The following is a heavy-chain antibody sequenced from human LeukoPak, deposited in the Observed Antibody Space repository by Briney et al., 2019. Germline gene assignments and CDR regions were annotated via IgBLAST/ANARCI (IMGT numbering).Heavy chain of an antibody. V-gene: IGHV3-23*01. CDR1: GFTFSSYA. CDR3: ARKRERYYDSLIDY. Sequence: GGSLRLSCAASGFTFSSYAMSWVRQAPGKGLEWVSAINGNGGSTYYTDSVKGRFVISRDNSKNTLYLQMNSLRAEDTAVYYYARKRERYYDSLIDYWGQGILVTVSS. CDR2: INGNGGST. J-gene: IGHJ4*02. D-gene: IGHD3-22*01.